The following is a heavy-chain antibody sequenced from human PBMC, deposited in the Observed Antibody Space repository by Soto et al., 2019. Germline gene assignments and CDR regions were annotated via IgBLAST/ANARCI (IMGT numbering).Heavy chain of an antibody. D-gene: IGHD2-21*01. Sequence: QVQLVQSGAEVKKPGASVKVSCKASGYTFTTYDISWVRQAPGQGLEWMGWIRAFNGNTNYAQKLQGRVTMTTDTATMTAYMELSRLTSDDTAVYYCSRAVSHIYHSYYMDVWGKGTTVTVSS. V-gene: IGHV1-18*01. J-gene: IGHJ6*03. CDR3: SRAVSHIYHSYYMDV. CDR1: GYTFTTYD. CDR2: IRAFNGNT.